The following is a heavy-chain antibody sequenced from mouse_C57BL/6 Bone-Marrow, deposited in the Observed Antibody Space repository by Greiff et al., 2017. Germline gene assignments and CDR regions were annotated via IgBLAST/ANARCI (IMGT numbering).Heavy chain of an antibody. V-gene: IGHV5-4*03. J-gene: IGHJ1*03. CDR1: GFTFSSYA. CDR2: ISDGGSYT. Sequence: EVKVVESGGGLVKPGGSLKLSCAASGFTFSSYAMSWVRQTPEKRLEWVATISDGGSYTYYPDNVKGRFTISRDNAKNNLYLQMSHLKSEDTAMYYCARWYYGSSLYWYFDVWGTGTTVTVSS. CDR3: ARWYYGSSLYWYFDV. D-gene: IGHD1-1*01.